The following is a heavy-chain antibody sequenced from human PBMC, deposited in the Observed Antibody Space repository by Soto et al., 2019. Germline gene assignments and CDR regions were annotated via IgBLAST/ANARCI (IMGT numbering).Heavy chain of an antibody. CDR3: PKAVALVSRSQKISFDP. D-gene: IGHD3-10*01. Sequence: GGSLRLSCAASGFTFSNYAISWVRQAPGKGLEWVSAISGSGGSTYYADSVKGRFTISRDNSKNTLFLQMNGLRAEDTAVYCGPKAVALVSRSQKISFDPWGQGTLVTVSS. CDR2: ISGSGGST. CDR1: GFTFSNYA. V-gene: IGHV3-23*01. J-gene: IGHJ5*02.